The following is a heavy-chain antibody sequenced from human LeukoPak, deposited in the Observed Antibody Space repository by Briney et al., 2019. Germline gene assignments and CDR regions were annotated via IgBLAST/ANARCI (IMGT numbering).Heavy chain of an antibody. D-gene: IGHD6-13*01. Sequence: GGSLRLSCAASGFTFSSYSMNWVRQAPGKGLEWVSSISSSSSYIYYADSVKGRFTISRDNAKNSLYLQMNSLRAEDTAVYYCAREPRHGAAGIGWGQGTLVTVSS. V-gene: IGHV3-21*01. CDR3: AREPRHGAAGIG. J-gene: IGHJ4*02. CDR1: GFTFSSYS. CDR2: ISSSSSYI.